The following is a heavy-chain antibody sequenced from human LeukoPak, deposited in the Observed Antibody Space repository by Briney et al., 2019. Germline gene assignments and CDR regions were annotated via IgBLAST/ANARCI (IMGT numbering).Heavy chain of an antibody. CDR3: ARDYYDSSGPWYFDL. J-gene: IGHJ2*01. CDR1: GFTFSSYV. D-gene: IGHD3-22*01. CDR2: ISYSGSTI. V-gene: IGHV3-48*03. Sequence: GGSLRLSCAASGFTFSSYVMNWVRQAPGKGLEWVSYISYSGSTIYYADSVKGRFTISRDNAKNSLYLQMNSLRAEDTAFYYCARDYYDSSGPWYFDLWGRGTLVTVSS.